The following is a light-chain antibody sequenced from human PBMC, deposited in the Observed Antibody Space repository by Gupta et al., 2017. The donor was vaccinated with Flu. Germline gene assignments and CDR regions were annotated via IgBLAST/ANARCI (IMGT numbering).Light chain of an antibody. CDR3: QQSYDSTWT. CDR2: GAS. V-gene: IGKV1-39*01. CDR1: QYINNY. Sequence: GDRVTISFRASQYINNYLNWYQQKPRNAPKLLIYGASPLQRGVPSRFSGSGSGADSTLAVSSLQPEDFASYYCQQSYDSTWTFGQGTKVEIE. J-gene: IGKJ1*01.